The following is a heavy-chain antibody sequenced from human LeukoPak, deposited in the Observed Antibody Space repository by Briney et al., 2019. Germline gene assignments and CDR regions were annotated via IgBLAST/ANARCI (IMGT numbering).Heavy chain of an antibody. D-gene: IGHD6-6*01. Sequence: PSETLSLTCAVYGGSLSGYYWSWIRQPPGKGLEWIGEINHSGSTNYNPSLKSRVTISVDTSKNQFSLKLSSVTAADTAVYYCANSIAARREYFDLWGRGTLVTVSS. V-gene: IGHV4-34*01. CDR2: INHSGST. J-gene: IGHJ2*01. CDR1: GGSLSGYY. CDR3: ANSIAARREYFDL.